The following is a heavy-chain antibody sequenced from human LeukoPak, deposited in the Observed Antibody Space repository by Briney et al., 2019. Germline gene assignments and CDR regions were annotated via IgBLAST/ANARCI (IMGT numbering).Heavy chain of an antibody. J-gene: IGHJ4*02. CDR3: ARGDILTGNHNDY. CDR2: MNPNSGNP. CDR1: GYTFTSYD. V-gene: IGHV1-8*01. D-gene: IGHD3-9*01. Sequence: GASVKVSCKASGYTFTSYDINWVRQATGQGLKWIGWMNPNSGNPGYAQKFQGRVTMTRNTSISTAYMELSSLRSEDTAVYYCARGDILTGNHNDYWGQGTLVTVSS.